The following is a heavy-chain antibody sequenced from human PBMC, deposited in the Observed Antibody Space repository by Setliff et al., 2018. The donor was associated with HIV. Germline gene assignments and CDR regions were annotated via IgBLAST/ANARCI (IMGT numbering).Heavy chain of an antibody. D-gene: IGHD5-12*01. CDR1: DGSISTGSYY. J-gene: IGHJ3*02. CDR2: IYTSEKT. Sequence: SETLSLTCTVADGSISTGSYYWSWVRQPAGRGLEWIGRIYTSEKTNYNPSLKSRVTMSVDTSNNQFSLRLSSVTAADTAVYYCARGGDDAFDIWGQGTMVTVSS. V-gene: IGHV4-61*02. CDR3: ARGGDDAFDI.